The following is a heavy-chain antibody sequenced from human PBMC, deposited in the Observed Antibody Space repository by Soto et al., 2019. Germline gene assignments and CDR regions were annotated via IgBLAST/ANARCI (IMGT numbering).Heavy chain of an antibody. CDR3: ARVGGNWNDDYFDK. CDR1: GYTFTNHD. J-gene: IGHJ4*02. D-gene: IGHD1-1*01. V-gene: IGHV1-8*01. CDR2: MNPNSGDT. Sequence: QVQLVQSGAEVKKPGASVKVSCKASGYTFTNHDINWVRQATGQGPEWMGWMNPNSGDTGYSQDFQGRVTITRDTSIRTAYMELSSLISEDTAVYYCARVGGNWNDDYFDKWGQGTQVTVSS.